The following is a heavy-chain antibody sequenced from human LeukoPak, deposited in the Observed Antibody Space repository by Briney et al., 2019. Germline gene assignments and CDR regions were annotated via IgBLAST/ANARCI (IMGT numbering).Heavy chain of an antibody. V-gene: IGHV1-2*02. CDR2: INPNSGGT. Sequence: ASVKASCKASGYTFTGYYMHWVRQAPGQGLEWIGWINPNSGGTNYAQKFRGRVTMTRGTSISTAYMELSRLRSDDTAVYYCARGPGIAAAGTDYWGQGTLVTVSS. D-gene: IGHD6-13*01. CDR3: ARGPGIAAAGTDY. J-gene: IGHJ4*02. CDR1: GYTFTGYY.